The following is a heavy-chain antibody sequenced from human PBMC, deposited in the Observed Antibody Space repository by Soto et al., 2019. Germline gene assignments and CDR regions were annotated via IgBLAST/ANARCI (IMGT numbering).Heavy chain of an antibody. CDR3: AKDKRYYDSSGILDY. CDR2: ISWNSGDI. D-gene: IGHD3-22*01. V-gene: IGHV3-9*01. CDR1: GFTFDDYA. Sequence: PGGSLRLSCAASGFTFDDYAMHWVRQAPGKGLEWVSGISWNSGDIGYADSVKGRFTISRDNAKNSLYLQMNSLRAEDTALYYCAKDKRYYDSSGILDYWGQGTLVTVSS. J-gene: IGHJ4*02.